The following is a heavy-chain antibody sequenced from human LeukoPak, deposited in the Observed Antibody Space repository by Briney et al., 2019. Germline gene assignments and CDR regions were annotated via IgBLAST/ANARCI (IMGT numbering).Heavy chain of an antibody. CDR3: ARVLKPFGTPPLNIPMAF. Sequence: GGSLRLSCAASGFTFSNYWMHWVRQAPGKGLVWVSRINTDGITTMYADSVKGRFTISRDNVKNTMYLEMNSLRAEDTAVYYCARVLKPFGTPPLNIPMAFWGQGTLVTVSS. J-gene: IGHJ4*02. D-gene: IGHD1-14*01. V-gene: IGHV3-74*03. CDR2: INTDGITT. CDR1: GFTFSNYW.